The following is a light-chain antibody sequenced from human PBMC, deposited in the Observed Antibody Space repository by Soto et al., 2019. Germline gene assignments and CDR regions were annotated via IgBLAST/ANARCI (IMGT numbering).Light chain of an antibody. J-gene: IGKJ2*01. CDR1: HSISTY. V-gene: IGKV1-39*01. CDR3: QQSYSSPYT. Sequence: DIQLTQSPSSLSASVGDRVTITCRASHSISTYLNWYQQKQGKAPSLLIYTTSSLQSGVPSRFSGSGSGTDFTLTIVGLQPADFAIYYCQQSYSSPYTFGLGTTVQIK. CDR2: TTS.